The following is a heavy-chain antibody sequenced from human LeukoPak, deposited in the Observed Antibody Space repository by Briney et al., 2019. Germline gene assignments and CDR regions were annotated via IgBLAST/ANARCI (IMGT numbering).Heavy chain of an antibody. Sequence: SETLSLTCVVSGYSISSGYHWGWIRQPPGKELEWIGSVYRSGITYHNPSLKSRVTMSVDTSKNQISLNMRSVTAADTAVFYCARENWVFDYWGQGILVTVSS. CDR3: ARENWVFDY. J-gene: IGHJ4*02. V-gene: IGHV4-38-2*02. CDR1: GYSISSGYH. CDR2: VYRSGIT. D-gene: IGHD7-27*01.